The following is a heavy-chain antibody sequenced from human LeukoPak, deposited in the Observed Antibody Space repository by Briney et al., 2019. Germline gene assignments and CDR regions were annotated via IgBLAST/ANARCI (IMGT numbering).Heavy chain of an antibody. CDR3: AREVDYRAFDI. Sequence: GGSLRLSCAASGFAVNTKFMHWVRQAPGKGLEWVAKIKQDGSEKYYMDSVKGRFTISRDNAQNSLSLQMNSLRAEDTAEYYCAREVDYRAFDIWGRGTMVIVSS. D-gene: IGHD3-10*01. V-gene: IGHV3-7*01. CDR1: GFAVNTKF. J-gene: IGHJ3*02. CDR2: IKQDGSEK.